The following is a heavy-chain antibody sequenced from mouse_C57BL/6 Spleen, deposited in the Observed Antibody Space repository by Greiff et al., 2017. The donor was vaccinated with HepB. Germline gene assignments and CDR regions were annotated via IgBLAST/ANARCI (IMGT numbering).Heavy chain of an antibody. CDR1: GFTFSDYG. CDR2: ISSGSSTI. CDR3: ARAYYSNQDYFDY. J-gene: IGHJ2*01. V-gene: IGHV5-17*01. D-gene: IGHD2-5*01. Sequence: EVHLVESGGGLVKPGGSLKLSCAASGFTFSDYGMHWVRQAPEKGLEWVAYISSGSSTIYYADTVKGRFTISRDNAKSTLFLQMTSLRSEDTAMYYCARAYYSNQDYFDYWGQGTTLTVSS.